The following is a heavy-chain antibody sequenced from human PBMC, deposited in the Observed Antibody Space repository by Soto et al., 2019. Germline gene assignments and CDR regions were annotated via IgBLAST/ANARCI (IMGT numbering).Heavy chain of an antibody. D-gene: IGHD1-1*01. CDR3: AKRGQYDDYYYYGMYV. Sequence: PGGSLRLSCAASGFTFSSYAMSWVRQAPGKGLEWVSAISGSGGSTYYADSVKGRFTISSDNSKNTLYLQMNSLRAEDTAVYYCAKRGQYDDYYYYGMYVWGQGTTVTV. V-gene: IGHV3-23*01. J-gene: IGHJ6*02. CDR2: ISGSGGST. CDR1: GFTFSSYA.